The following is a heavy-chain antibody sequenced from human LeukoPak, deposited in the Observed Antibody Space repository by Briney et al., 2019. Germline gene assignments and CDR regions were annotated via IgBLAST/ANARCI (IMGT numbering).Heavy chain of an antibody. CDR2: IYPGDSDT. J-gene: IGHJ4*02. CDR1: GYGFTSYW. V-gene: IGHV5-51*01. D-gene: IGHD5-18*01. CDR3: ASPGPAMVAPFDY. Sequence: GESLKISCKGSGYGFTSYWIGWVRQMPGKGLEWMGIIYPGDSDTRYSPSFQGQVTISADKSISTAYLQWSSLKASDTAMYYCASPGPAMVAPFDYWGQGTLVTVSS.